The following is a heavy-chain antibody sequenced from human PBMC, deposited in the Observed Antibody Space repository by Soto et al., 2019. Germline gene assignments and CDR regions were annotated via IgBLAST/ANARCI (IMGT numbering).Heavy chain of an antibody. CDR2: ISSSSSYI. J-gene: IGHJ4*02. CDR3: ARDMNYEKKLFDY. CDR1: GFTFSSYS. V-gene: IGHV3-21*01. D-gene: IGHD3-22*01. Sequence: GGSLRLSCAASGFTFSSYSMNWVRQAPGKGLEWVSSISSSSSYIYYADSVKGRFTISRANAKNSLYLQMNSLRAEDTAVYYCARDMNYEKKLFDYWRQGTLVTVSS.